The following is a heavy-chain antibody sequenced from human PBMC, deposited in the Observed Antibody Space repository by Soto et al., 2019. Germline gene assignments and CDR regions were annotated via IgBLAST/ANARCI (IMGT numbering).Heavy chain of an antibody. CDR2: VYHTGRT. V-gene: IGHV4-61*01. J-gene: IGHJ4*02. D-gene: IGHD3-3*01. CDR1: GGSFKSGSYS. CDR3: ARDFAYFDS. Sequence: QVQLQESGPGLVKPSETLSLTCTVSGGSFKSGSYSWSWIRQPPGKGLEWIGYVYHTGRTSYNPSLKSRVSISMDTFKNQFSLNLDSVTAADTAVYFCARDFAYFDSCGQGTLVTVSS.